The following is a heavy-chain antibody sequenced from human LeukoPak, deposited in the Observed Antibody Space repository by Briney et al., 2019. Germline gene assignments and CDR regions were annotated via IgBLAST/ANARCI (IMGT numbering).Heavy chain of an antibody. Sequence: SETLSLTCSVSGVSISRYYWTWIRQPPGKGLEWIGYIFYSGTTNYNPSLKSRVTMSVDTSKNQFSLKLRSVNAADTAVYYCARAGIVVGADFDYWGQGTLVTVSS. J-gene: IGHJ4*02. CDR2: IFYSGTT. CDR1: GVSISRYY. D-gene: IGHD1-26*01. CDR3: ARAGIVVGADFDY. V-gene: IGHV4-59*01.